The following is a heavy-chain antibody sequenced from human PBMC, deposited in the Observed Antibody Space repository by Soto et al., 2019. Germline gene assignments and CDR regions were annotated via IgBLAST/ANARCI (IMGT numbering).Heavy chain of an antibody. V-gene: IGHV4-34*01. J-gene: IGHJ4*02. D-gene: IGHD1-26*01. CDR1: GGSFSGYY. CDR3: ARERITGGNDY. CDR2: INHSGST. Sequence: SETLSLTCAVYGGSFSGYYWTWIRQPPGTGLEWIGEINHSGSTNYNPSLKSRVTISVDTSKNQFSLKLTSVTAADTAVYYCARERITGGNDYWGQGTLVTVSS.